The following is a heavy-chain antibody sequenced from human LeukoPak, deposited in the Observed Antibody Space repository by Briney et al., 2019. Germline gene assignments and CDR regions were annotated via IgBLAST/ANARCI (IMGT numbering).Heavy chain of an antibody. J-gene: IGHJ4*02. D-gene: IGHD2-2*01. CDR3: ARGPAAYDY. V-gene: IGHV4-34*01. Sequence: SETLSLTCAVYGGSSGGNYWSWARQPPGKGLEWIGEIDHSGSTNYNPSLKSRVTISVDTSKNQFSLRLSSVTAADTAVYYCARGPAAYDYWGQGTLVTVSS. CDR2: IDHSGST. CDR1: GGSSGGNY.